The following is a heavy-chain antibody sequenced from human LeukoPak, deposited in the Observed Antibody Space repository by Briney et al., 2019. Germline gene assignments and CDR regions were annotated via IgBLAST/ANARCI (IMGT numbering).Heavy chain of an antibody. D-gene: IGHD3-10*01. Sequence: SQTLSLTCAISGDSVSSNSAAWNWIRQSPSRGLEWLGRTYYRSKWYNDYAVSVKSRITINPDTSKNQFSLQLNSVTPEDTAVYYCARGLQYYGSGSPHLSFDYWGQGTLVTVSS. J-gene: IGHJ4*02. V-gene: IGHV6-1*01. CDR2: TYYRSKWYN. CDR1: GDSVSSNSAA. CDR3: ARGLQYYGSGSPHLSFDY.